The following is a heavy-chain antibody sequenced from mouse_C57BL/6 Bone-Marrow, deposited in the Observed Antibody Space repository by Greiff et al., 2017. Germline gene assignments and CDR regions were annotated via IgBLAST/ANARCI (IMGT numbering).Heavy chain of an antibody. J-gene: IGHJ3*01. CDR1: GYTFTSYW. Sequence: QVHVKQSGAELAKPGASVKLSCKASGYTFTSYWMHWVKQRPGQGLEWIGYINPSSGYTKYNQKFKDKATLTADKSSSTAYMQLSSLTYEDSAVYYCARGSSNYSWFAYWGQGTLVTVSA. CDR3: ARGSSNYSWFAY. D-gene: IGHD2-5*01. V-gene: IGHV1-7*01. CDR2: INPSSGYT.